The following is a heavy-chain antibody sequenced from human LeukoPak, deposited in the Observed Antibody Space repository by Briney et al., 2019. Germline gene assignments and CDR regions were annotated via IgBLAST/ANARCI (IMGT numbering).Heavy chain of an antibody. CDR1: GGTFSSYA. D-gene: IGHD5-12*01. J-gene: IGHJ3*02. CDR2: IIPIFGTA. Sequence: SVKVSCKASGGTFSSYAISWVRQAPGQGLEWMGGIIPIFGTANYAQKFQGRVTITTDESTSTAYMELSSLRTEDTALYYCAKDLERIVATSDAFDIWGQGTMVTVSS. CDR3: AKDLERIVATSDAFDI. V-gene: IGHV1-69*05.